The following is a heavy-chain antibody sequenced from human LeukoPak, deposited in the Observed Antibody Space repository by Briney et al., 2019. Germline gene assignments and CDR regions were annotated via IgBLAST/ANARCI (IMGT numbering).Heavy chain of an antibody. D-gene: IGHD3-22*01. Sequence: GESLKISCKGSGYSSATYWIGWVRQMPGKGLEWMGIIYPDDSDARYSPSFQGQITISADKSISTAYLQWSSLKASDTAMYYCARGRRYYSDSSGYYPNFDHWGQGALVTVSS. CDR3: ARGRRYYSDSSGYYPNFDH. CDR1: GYSSATYW. V-gene: IGHV5-51*01. CDR2: IYPDDSDA. J-gene: IGHJ4*02.